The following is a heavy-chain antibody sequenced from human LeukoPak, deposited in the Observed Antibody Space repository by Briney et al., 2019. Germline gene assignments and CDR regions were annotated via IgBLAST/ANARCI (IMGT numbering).Heavy chain of an antibody. V-gene: IGHV3-23*01. CDR1: GFTFSSYA. CDR2: ISGSGGST. Sequence: GGSLRLSCAASGFTFSSYAMSWVRHAPGKGLEWVSAISGSGGSTYYADSVKGRFTISRDNSKNTLYLQMNSLRAEDTAVYYCAKASYDILTLGAFDIWGQGTMVTVSS. D-gene: IGHD3-9*01. J-gene: IGHJ3*02. CDR3: AKASYDILTLGAFDI.